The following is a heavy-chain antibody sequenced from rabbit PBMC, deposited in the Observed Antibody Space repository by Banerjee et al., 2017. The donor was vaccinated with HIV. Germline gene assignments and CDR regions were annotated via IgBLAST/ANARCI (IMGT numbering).Heavy chain of an antibody. D-gene: IGHD8-1*01. Sequence: QSLEESGGDLVQPGGSLTLSCKASGFDFSSYYMSWVRQAPGKGLEWIGYIVTGSSGSTYYASWAKGRFTISKTSSTTVTLQMTSLTAADTATYFCARPTNTGSSYYPFDLWGQGTLVTVS. J-gene: IGHJ4*01. CDR2: IVTGSSGST. CDR1: GFDFSSYY. CDR3: ARPTNTGSSYYPFDL. V-gene: IGHV1S40*01.